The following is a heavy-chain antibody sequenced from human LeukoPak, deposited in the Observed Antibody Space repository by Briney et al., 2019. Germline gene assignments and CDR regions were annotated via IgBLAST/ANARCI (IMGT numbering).Heavy chain of an antibody. CDR2: ISAYNGNT. CDR3: ARDSGIVVVVAATSGGDY. Sequence: ASVKVSCKASGYTFTSYGISWVRQAPGQGLEWMGWISAYNGNTNYAQKLQGRVTMTTDTSTSTAYMELRSLRSDDTAVYYCARDSGIVVVVAATSGGDYWGQGTLSPSPQ. V-gene: IGHV1-18*01. J-gene: IGHJ4*02. D-gene: IGHD2-15*01. CDR1: GYTFTSYG.